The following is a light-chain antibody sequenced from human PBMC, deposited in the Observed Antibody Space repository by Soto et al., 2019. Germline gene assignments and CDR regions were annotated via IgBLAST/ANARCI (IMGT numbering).Light chain of an antibody. CDR1: SRDVGGYNY. Sequence: QSALTQPASVSGSPGQSITISCTGTSRDVGGYNYVSWYQQHPGKAPKLMIYDVSNRPSGVSNRFSGSKSGNTASLTISGLQGEDEADYYGSSYTSSSTYVVFGGGTKVTVL. CDR2: DVS. CDR3: SSYTSSSTYVV. J-gene: IGLJ2*01. V-gene: IGLV2-14*01.